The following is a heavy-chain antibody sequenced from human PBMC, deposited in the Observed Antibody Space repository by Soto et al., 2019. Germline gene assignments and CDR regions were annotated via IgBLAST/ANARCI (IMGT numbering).Heavy chain of an antibody. V-gene: IGHV4-34*01. CDR2: INHSGST. CDR1: GGSFSGYY. Sequence: QVQLQQWGAGLLKPSETLSLTCAVYGGSFSGYYWSWIRQPPGKGLEWIGEINHSGSTNYNPSLKSRVTISVDTSKNQFSLKLSSVTAADTAMYYCARRGISDYWGQGTLVTVSS. J-gene: IGHJ4*02. D-gene: IGHD3-16*01. CDR3: ARRGISDY.